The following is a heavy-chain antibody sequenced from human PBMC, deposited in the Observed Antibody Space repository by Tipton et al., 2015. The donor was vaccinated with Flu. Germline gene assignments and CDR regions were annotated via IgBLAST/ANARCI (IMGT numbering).Heavy chain of an antibody. V-gene: IGHV3-30*03. D-gene: IGHD3-16*01. CDR2: VSYDGSNQ. CDR1: QFTFRTYG. J-gene: IGHJ3*02. CDR3: VTDAVWSLHT. Sequence: SLRLSCAASQFTFRTYGMHWVRQAPGKGLEWVASVSYDGSNQYFGDSVKGRFAISRDNSNNTLYLQMDSLRADDTAIYYCVTDAVWSLHTWGQGTRVTVSS.